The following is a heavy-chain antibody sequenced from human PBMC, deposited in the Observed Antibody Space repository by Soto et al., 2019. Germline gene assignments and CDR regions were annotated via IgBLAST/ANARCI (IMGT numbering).Heavy chain of an antibody. Sequence: SLRLSCAASGFTFSSYSMNWVRQAPGKGLEWVSSISSSSSYIYYADSVKGRFTVSRDNAKNSLYLQMNSLRAEDTAVYYCANMPFPIAVATDAFDIWGQGTMVTVSS. CDR1: GFTFSSYS. CDR2: ISSSSSYI. V-gene: IGHV3-21*01. J-gene: IGHJ3*02. D-gene: IGHD6-19*01. CDR3: ANMPFPIAVATDAFDI.